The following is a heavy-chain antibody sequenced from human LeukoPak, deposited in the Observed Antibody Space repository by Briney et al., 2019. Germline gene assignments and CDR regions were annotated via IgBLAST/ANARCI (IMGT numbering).Heavy chain of an antibody. Sequence: GGSLRLSCAASGFIFTNYFTSWVRQAPGKGLEWVASIKHDGSEKYYVDSVRGRFTISRDNTTNSLYLQMSSLRAEDTAVYYCATDRGWRTSGYYLYYFEYWGQGTLVTFSS. CDR3: ATDRGWRTSGYYLYYFEY. CDR2: IKHDGSEK. J-gene: IGHJ4*02. D-gene: IGHD3-3*01. V-gene: IGHV3-7*01. CDR1: GFIFTNYF.